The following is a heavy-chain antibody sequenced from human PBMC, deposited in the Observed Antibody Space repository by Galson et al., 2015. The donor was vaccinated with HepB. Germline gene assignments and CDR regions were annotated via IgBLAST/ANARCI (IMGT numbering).Heavy chain of an antibody. J-gene: IGHJ5*02. CDR2: TYYRSKRYI. V-gene: IGHV6-1*01. Sequence: CAISGDSVSSYSAGWNWIRQSPSRGLEWLGRTYYRSKRYIDYAVSVNGRISITPDTSRNQFSLQLSSVTPEDTAIYYCAGGGLVRGALGWIDPWGPGILVTVSS. CDR1: GDSVSSYSAG. D-gene: IGHD3-16*02. CDR3: AGGGLVRGALGWIDP.